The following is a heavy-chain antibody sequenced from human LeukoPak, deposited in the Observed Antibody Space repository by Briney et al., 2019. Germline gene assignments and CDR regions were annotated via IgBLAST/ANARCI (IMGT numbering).Heavy chain of an antibody. V-gene: IGHV3-21*01. Sequence: PGGSVRLSCAASGFTCGTYSMNWVRQAPGKGLEWVSSISSSSSYIYYADSVKGRFTISRDNAKNSLYLQMNSLRAEDTAVYYCARVNYFDYWGQGTLVTISS. CDR2: ISSSSSYI. CDR1: GFTCGTYS. CDR3: ARVNYFDY. J-gene: IGHJ4*02.